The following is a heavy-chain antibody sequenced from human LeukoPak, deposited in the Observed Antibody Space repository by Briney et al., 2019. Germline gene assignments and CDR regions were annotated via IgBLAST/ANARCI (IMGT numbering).Heavy chain of an antibody. J-gene: IGHJ4*02. CDR3: TTEPTGDYFDY. CDR1: GFTFSNAW. D-gene: IGHD7-27*01. Sequence: PGGSLRLSCAASGFTFSNAWMSWVRQAPGKGLEWVGRIKSKTDGGTTDYAAPVKGRFTISRDDSKNTLCLQMNSLKTEDTAVYYCTTEPTGDYFDYWGQGTLVTVSS. V-gene: IGHV3-15*01. CDR2: IKSKTDGGTT.